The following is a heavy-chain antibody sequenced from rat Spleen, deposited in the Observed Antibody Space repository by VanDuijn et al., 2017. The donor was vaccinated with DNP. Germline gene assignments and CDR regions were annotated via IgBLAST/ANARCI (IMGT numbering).Heavy chain of an antibody. CDR1: GFLLTSYG. J-gene: IGHJ4*01. D-gene: IGHD1-3*01. V-gene: IGHV2-27*01. CDR2: IQSGGGT. Sequence: QVQLKESGPGLVQPSQTLSLTCTVSGFLLTSYGVSWVRQSPGKGLEWMGRIQSGGGTDYNSALKSRLSISRDTSKSQVFLKMNSVQTEDTAMYFCARSLATVAPTGAMDAWGQGTSVTVSS. CDR3: ARSLATVAPTGAMDA.